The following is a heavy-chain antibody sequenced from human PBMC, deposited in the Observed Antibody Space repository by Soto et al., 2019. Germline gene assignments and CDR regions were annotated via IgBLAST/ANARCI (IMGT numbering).Heavy chain of an antibody. Sequence: GESLKISCKGSGYSFTSYWIGWVRQMPGKGLEWMGIMYPAGSDTRYSPSFQGQVTMSADKSISTAYLQWSSLKAADTAMYYCARLLYSSTWEEYFQYWGQGTLVTVSS. CDR3: ARLLYSSTWEEYFQY. D-gene: IGHD6-13*01. CDR2: MYPAGSDT. J-gene: IGHJ1*01. V-gene: IGHV5-51*01. CDR1: GYSFTSYW.